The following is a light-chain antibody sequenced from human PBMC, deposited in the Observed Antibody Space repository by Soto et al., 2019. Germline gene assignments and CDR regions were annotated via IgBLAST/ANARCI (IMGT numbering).Light chain of an antibody. V-gene: IGKV3D-20*02. Sequence: EIVLTQSPGTLSLSPGERATLSCRASQNVDSNYLAWYQQKPGQAPRLLIYDASNRATGIPARFSGSGSGTDFTLTISRLEPEDFAVYYCQQRSNWPITFGQGTRLEIK. CDR2: DAS. CDR3: QQRSNWPIT. J-gene: IGKJ5*01. CDR1: QNVDSNY.